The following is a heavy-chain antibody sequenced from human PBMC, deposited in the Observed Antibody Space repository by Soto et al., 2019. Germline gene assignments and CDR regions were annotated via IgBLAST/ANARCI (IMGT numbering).Heavy chain of an antibody. CDR1: GFTFSSYG. V-gene: IGHV3-33*01. CDR2: IWYDGSNK. Sequence: QVQLVESGGGVVQPGRSLRLSCAASGFTFSSYGMHWVRQAPGKGLEWVAVIWYDGSNKYYADSVKGRFTISRDNSKNTLYLQMSSLRAEDRAVYYCARGLLATVRHSCDYWGQGTLVTVSS. CDR3: ARGLLATVRHSCDY. D-gene: IGHD4-17*01. J-gene: IGHJ4*02.